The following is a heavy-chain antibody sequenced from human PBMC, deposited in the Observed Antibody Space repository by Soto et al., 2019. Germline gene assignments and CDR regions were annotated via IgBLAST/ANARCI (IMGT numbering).Heavy chain of an antibody. Sequence: GGSLRLSCAASGFTFDDYAMHWVRQAPGKGLEWVSGISWNSGSIGYADSVKGRFTISRDNAKNSLYLQMNSLRAEDTALYYCAKGGYSSSWYYFDYWGQGTLVTVSS. CDR2: ISWNSGSI. D-gene: IGHD6-13*01. CDR1: GFTFDDYA. CDR3: AKGGYSSSWYYFDY. V-gene: IGHV3-9*01. J-gene: IGHJ4*02.